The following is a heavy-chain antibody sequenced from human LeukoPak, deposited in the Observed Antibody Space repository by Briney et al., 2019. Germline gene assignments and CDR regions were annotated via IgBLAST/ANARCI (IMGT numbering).Heavy chain of an antibody. D-gene: IGHD1-26*01. Sequence: PGGSLRLSCAASGFTFSSYSMNWVRQAPGKGLEWVSSISSSSSYIYYADSVKGRFTTSRDNAKNSLYLQMNSLRAEDTAVYYCAKDTGRIVGATVGVPADYFDYWGQGTLVTVSS. J-gene: IGHJ4*02. CDR1: GFTFSSYS. CDR2: ISSSSSYI. CDR3: AKDTGRIVGATVGVPADYFDY. V-gene: IGHV3-21*01.